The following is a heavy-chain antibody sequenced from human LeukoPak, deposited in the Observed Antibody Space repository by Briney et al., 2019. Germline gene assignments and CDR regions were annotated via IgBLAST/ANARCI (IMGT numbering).Heavy chain of an antibody. CDR2: ISASSGNI. Sequence: GGSLRLPCAASGFTFSSYSLNWVRQAPGKGLEWVSYISASSGNIKYADSVKGRFTISRDNARNSLYLQMNSLRAEDTAVYYCARDYLWAFDFWGQGTMVTVSS. CDR3: ARDYLWAFDF. V-gene: IGHV3-48*01. CDR1: GFTFSSYS. J-gene: IGHJ3*01. D-gene: IGHD3-16*01.